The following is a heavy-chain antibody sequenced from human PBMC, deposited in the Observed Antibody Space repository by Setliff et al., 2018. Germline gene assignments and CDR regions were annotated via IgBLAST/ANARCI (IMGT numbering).Heavy chain of an antibody. CDR3: AREGSIGWSQYFHH. CDR1: GFTLRNSG. D-gene: IGHD6-19*01. Sequence: GGSLSLSCAASGFTLRNSGMHWVRQAPGRGLEWVTFISYDGFKIYYAESVKGRFTISRDISTNTLFLEIDSLRSGDTGLYYCAREGSIGWSQYFHHWGQGTPVTVSS. CDR2: ISYDGFKI. J-gene: IGHJ1*01. V-gene: IGHV3-30*03.